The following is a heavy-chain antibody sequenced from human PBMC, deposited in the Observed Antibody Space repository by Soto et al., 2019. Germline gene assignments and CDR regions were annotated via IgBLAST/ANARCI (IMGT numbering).Heavy chain of an antibody. Sequence: ASVKVSCKASGYTFTSYAMHWVRQAPGQRLEWMGWINAGNGNTKYSQKFQGRVTITRDTSASTAYMELSSLRSEDTAVYYCAKDRRGGYSSGSGYFQHWGQGTLVPVSS. CDR1: GYTFTSYA. D-gene: IGHD6-25*01. J-gene: IGHJ1*01. CDR3: AKDRRGGYSSGSGYFQH. CDR2: INAGNGNT. V-gene: IGHV1-3*01.